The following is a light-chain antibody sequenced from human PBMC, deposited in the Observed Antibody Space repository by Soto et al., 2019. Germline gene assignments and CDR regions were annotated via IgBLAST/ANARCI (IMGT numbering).Light chain of an antibody. CDR3: QQYNSYWT. V-gene: IGKV1-5*01. Sequence: DIQMTQSPSTLSASVGDRVTITCRASQSISTWLAWYQHKPGKAPELLIYDASNLESGVPSRFSGSGSGTEFPLTISSLQPDDFATYYCQQYNSYWTFGQGTKVEIK. CDR1: QSISTW. J-gene: IGKJ1*01. CDR2: DAS.